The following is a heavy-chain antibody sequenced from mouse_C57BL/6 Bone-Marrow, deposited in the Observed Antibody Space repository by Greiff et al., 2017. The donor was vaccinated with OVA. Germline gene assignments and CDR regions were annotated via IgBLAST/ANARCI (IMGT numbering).Heavy chain of an antibody. CDR3: ARDAYDYDERGAMDY. CDR2: SRNKANDYTT. V-gene: IGHV7-1*01. Sequence: EVQVVESGGGLVQSGRSLRLSCATSGFTFSDFYMEWVRQAPGKGLEWIAASRNKANDYTTEYSASVKGRFIVSRDTSQSILYLQMNALRAEDTAIYYCARDAYDYDERGAMDYWGQGTSVTVSS. J-gene: IGHJ4*01. CDR1: GFTFSDFY. D-gene: IGHD2-4*01.